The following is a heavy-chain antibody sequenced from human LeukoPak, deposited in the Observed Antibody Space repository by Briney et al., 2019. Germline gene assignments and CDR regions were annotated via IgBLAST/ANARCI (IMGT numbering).Heavy chain of an antibody. J-gene: IGHJ4*02. D-gene: IGHD5-12*01. CDR2: INTYTGTP. V-gene: IGHV7-4-1*02. CDR3: VRQYSGYESLYFDS. CDR1: GYTFSSYT. Sequence: ASVKVSCKASGYTFSSYTLSWLRQAPGQGLEWMGWINTYTGTPTYAQGFTGRFVFSLDSSVSTAYLQINSLKAEDTAVYYCVRQYSGYESLYFDSWGQGTLVTVSS.